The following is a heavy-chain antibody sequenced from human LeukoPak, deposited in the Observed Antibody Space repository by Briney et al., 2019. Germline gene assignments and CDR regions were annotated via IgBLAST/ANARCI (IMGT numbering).Heavy chain of an antibody. Sequence: KPSETLSLTCAVYGGSFSGYYWSWIRQPPGKGLEWIGEINHSGSTNYNPSLKSRVTISVDTSKNQFSLKLSSVTAADTAVYYCARTVYGRPLDYWGQGTLVTVSS. V-gene: IGHV4-34*01. D-gene: IGHD4-17*01. CDR2: INHSGST. CDR3: ARTVYGRPLDY. J-gene: IGHJ4*02. CDR1: GGSFSGYY.